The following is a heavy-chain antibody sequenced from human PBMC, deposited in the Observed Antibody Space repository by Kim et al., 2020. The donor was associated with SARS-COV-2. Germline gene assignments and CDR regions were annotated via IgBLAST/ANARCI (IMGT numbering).Heavy chain of an antibody. Sequence: ASVKVSCKASGYTFTSYYMHWVRQAPGQGLEWMGIINPSGGSTSYAQKFQGRVTMTRDTSTSTVYMELSSLRSEDTAVYYCARDFSSGWYGGEYYFDYWGQGTLVTVSS. D-gene: IGHD6-19*01. V-gene: IGHV1-46*01. CDR1: GYTFTSYY. CDR3: ARDFSSGWYGGEYYFDY. CDR2: INPSGGST. J-gene: IGHJ4*02.